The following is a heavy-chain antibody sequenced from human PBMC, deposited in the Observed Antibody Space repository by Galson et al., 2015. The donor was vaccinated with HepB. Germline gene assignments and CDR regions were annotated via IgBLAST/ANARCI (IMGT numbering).Heavy chain of an antibody. Sequence: SVKVSCKASGGIFNYYTIYWVRQAPGQGLEYMGGITPMFGATKSAQKFQGRVTITADLSTSTAYMELSSLRSEDTAVYYCGRDGDGYCSGGGCYSIADWGQGTQVTVSS. CDR3: GRDGDGYCSGGGCYSIAD. D-gene: IGHD2-15*01. CDR1: GGIFNYYT. V-gene: IGHV1-69*13. J-gene: IGHJ4*02. CDR2: ITPMFGAT.